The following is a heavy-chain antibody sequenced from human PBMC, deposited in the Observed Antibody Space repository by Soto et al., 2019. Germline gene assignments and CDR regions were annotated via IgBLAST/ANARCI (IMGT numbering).Heavy chain of an antibody. J-gene: IGHJ5*02. CDR3: ARDPGGYCSSPNCSS. V-gene: IGHV3-23*01. D-gene: IGHD2-2*01. CDR2: ISGSGDRT. CDR1: GFTFSTYA. Sequence: PGGSLRLSCAASGFTFSTYAMSWVRQAPGKGLEWVSAISGSGDRTDYADSVKGRLTISRDNSRNTLYLQIHSLKADDTAVYYCARDPGGYCSSPNCSSWGQGTLVTVSS.